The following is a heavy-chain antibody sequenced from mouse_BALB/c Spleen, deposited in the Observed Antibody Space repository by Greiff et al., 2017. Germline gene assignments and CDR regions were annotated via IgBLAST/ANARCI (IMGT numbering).Heavy chain of an antibody. Sequence: QVQLKESGPGLVQPSQSLSITCTVSGFSLTSYGVHWVRQSPGKGLEWLGVIWSGGSTDYNAAFISRLSISKDNSKSQVFFKMNSLQANDTAIYYCARNPPSYYYGSRAYYYAMDYWGQGTSVTVSS. D-gene: IGHD1-1*01. V-gene: IGHV2-2*02. CDR2: IWSGGST. J-gene: IGHJ4*01. CDR1: GFSLTSYG. CDR3: ARNPPSYYYGSRAYYYAMDY.